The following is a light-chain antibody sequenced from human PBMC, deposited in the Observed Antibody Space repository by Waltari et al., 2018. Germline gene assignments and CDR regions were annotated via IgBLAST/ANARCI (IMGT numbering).Light chain of an antibody. CDR1: SRDVGGYTY. J-gene: IGLJ1*01. V-gene: IGLV2-11*01. Sequence: QSALTQPRSVSGSQGQSVTIPCHGTSRDVGGYTYVSWYQQQPGKAPKLMIYDVSKRPSGVPDRFSGSKSGNTASLTISGLQAEDEADYYCCSYADSYTYVFGTGTEVTVL. CDR3: CSYADSYTYV. CDR2: DVS.